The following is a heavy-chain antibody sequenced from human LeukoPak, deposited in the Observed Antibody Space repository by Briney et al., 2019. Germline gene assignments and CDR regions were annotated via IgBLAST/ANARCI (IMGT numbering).Heavy chain of an antibody. Sequence: GGSLRLSCAASGFTVSSNYMSWVRQAPGKGLEWVSVIYSGGSTYYADSVRGRFTISRDNSKITLYLQMNSLRAEDTAVYYCAGYCSGGSCYEAHGYWGQGTLVTVSS. CDR1: GFTVSSNY. CDR2: IYSGGST. CDR3: AGYCSGGSCYEAHGY. V-gene: IGHV3-53*01. D-gene: IGHD2-15*01. J-gene: IGHJ4*02.